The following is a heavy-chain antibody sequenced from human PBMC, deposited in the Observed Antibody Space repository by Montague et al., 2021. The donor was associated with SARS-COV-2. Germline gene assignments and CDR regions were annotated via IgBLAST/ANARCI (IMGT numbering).Heavy chain of an antibody. CDR1: GGSISSYY. Sequence: SETLSLTCTVSGGSISSYYWSWIRQPPGKGLEWIGYIYYSGSTNYNPSLESRVTISVDTSKNQFSLKLSSVTAADTAVYFYARGFDYWGQGTLVTVSS. CDR2: IYYSGST. J-gene: IGHJ4*02. V-gene: IGHV4-59*01. CDR3: ARGFDY.